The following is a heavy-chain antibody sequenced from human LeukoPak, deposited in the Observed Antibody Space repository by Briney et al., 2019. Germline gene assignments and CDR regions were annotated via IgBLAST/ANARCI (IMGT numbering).Heavy chain of an antibody. V-gene: IGHV1-69*05. CDR2: NIPIFGTA. D-gene: IGHD6-19*01. CDR1: GGTFSSYA. CDR3: ARGAVAGSWFDP. J-gene: IGHJ5*02. Sequence: SVKVSCKASGGTFSSYAISWVRQAPGQGLEWMGGNIPIFGTANYAQKFQGRVTITTDESTSTAYMELSSLRSEDTAVYYCARGAVAGSWFDPWGQGTLVTVSS.